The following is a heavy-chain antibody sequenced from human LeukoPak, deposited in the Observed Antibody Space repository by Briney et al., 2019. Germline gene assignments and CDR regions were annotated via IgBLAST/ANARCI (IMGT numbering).Heavy chain of an antibody. J-gene: IGHJ4*02. CDR2: IYTSGST. Sequence: SETLSLTCAVYGGSFSGYYWSWIRQPAGKGLEWIGRIYTSGSTNYNPSLKSRVTMSVDTSKNQFSLKLSSVTAADTAVYYCARDHGSSGWYWDYFDYWGQGTLVTVSS. D-gene: IGHD6-19*01. CDR1: GGSFSGYY. CDR3: ARDHGSSGWYWDYFDY. V-gene: IGHV4-4*07.